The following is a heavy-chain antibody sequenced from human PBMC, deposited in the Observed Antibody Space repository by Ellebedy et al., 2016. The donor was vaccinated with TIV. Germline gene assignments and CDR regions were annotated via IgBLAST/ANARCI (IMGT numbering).Heavy chain of an antibody. CDR3: AKDRTSGDGYWVFDS. Sequence: PGGSLRLSCAASGFTFSPYAMAWVRQAPGQGLEWVSGIVGSGAEKHADSVKGRFTISRDNSKRTVDLQMRSVRAEDTAVYFCAKDRTSGDGYWVFDSWGQGTMVSVSS. CDR2: IVGSGA. D-gene: IGHD2-21*02. J-gene: IGHJ4*02. CDR1: GFTFSPYA. V-gene: IGHV3-23*01.